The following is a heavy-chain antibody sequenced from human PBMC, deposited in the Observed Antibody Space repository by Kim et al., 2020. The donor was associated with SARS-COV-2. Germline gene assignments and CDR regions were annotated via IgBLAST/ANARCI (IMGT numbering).Heavy chain of an antibody. CDR1: GGSFSGYY. CDR2: INHSGST. D-gene: IGHD3-10*01. V-gene: IGHV4-34*01. Sequence: SETLSLTCAVYGGSFSGYYWSWIRQPPGKGLEWIGEINHSGSTNYNPSLKSRVTISVDTSKNQFSLKLSSVTAADTAVYYCASSPVRGRYYYYYYMDVWG. J-gene: IGHJ6*03. CDR3: ASSPVRGRYYYYYYMDV.